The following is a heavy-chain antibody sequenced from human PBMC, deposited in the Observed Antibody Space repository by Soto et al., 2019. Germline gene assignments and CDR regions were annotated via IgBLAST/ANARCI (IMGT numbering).Heavy chain of an antibody. D-gene: IGHD3-9*01. CDR2: VKSRADGGAT. CDR1: GFPFRNAW. J-gene: IGHJ6*02. CDR3: TTDLTDILPWEV. Sequence: PGGSLRLSCEASGFPFRNAWMNWVRQAPGKGLEWVGRVKSRADGGATDYAAPVRGRFIISRDDSKNMLYLQMNSLKTEDTAVYYCTTDLTDILPWEVWGQGTTVIVSS. V-gene: IGHV3-15*07.